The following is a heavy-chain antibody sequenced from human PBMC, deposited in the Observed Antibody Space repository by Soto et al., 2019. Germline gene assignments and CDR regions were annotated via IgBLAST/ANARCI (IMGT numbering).Heavy chain of an antibody. CDR3: ARDHGYSSSWYFAFDI. D-gene: IGHD6-13*01. CDR2: IIPIFGTA. Sequence: QVQLVQSGAEVKKPGSSVKVSCKASGGTFSSYAISWVRQAPGQGLEWMGGIIPIFGTANYAQKFQGRVTITADESTSTAYMELGSLRSEDTAVYYCARDHGYSSSWYFAFDIWGQGTMVTVSS. CDR1: GGTFSSYA. J-gene: IGHJ3*02. V-gene: IGHV1-69*01.